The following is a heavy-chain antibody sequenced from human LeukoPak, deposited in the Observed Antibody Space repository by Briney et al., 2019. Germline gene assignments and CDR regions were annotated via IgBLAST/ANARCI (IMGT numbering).Heavy chain of an antibody. V-gene: IGHV1-2*02. D-gene: IGHD2-8*01. J-gene: IGHJ6*03. CDR2: INPNSGDT. CDR1: GHTFTASY. CDR3: ARSAEHCANGVCFTKYYMDV. Sequence: ASVEVSCKTSGHTFTASYIHWVRQAPGQGLEWMGRINPNSGDTDYAQKFQGRVTMTRDTSINTGYMEVRRLTSDDTADYYCARSAEHCANGVCFTKYYMDVWGEGTTVTVSS.